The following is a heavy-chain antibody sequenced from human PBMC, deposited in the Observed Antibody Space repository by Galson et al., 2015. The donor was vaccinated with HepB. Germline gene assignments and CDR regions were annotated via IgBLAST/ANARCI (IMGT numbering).Heavy chain of an antibody. CDR2: IYPGDSDT. D-gene: IGHD6-13*01. J-gene: IGHJ6*03. Sequence: QSGAEVKKPGESLKISCTGSGYSFTSYWIGWVRQMPGKGLEWMGIIYPGDSDTRYSPSFQGQVTISADKSISTVYLQWSSLKASDTAMYYCARTIAAADNYYYYYMDVWGKGTTVTVSS. V-gene: IGHV5-51*01. CDR1: GYSFTSYW. CDR3: ARTIAAADNYYYYYMDV.